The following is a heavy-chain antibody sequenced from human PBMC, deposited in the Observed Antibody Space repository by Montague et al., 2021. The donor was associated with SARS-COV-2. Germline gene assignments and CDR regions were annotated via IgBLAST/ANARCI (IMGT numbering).Heavy chain of an antibody. J-gene: IGHJ6*02. Sequence: SRSLSLSASGFTFGKYAMSWVRQVPGKGLEWVSVIYAGESSTSYADSVEGRLTISRDNSKNMVFLQMNNLRAEDTAVYYCAKDGDFYSNFKSAGLDVWGQGTTVTVSS. CDR1: GFTFGKYA. D-gene: IGHD4-11*01. CDR3: AKDGDFYSNFKSAGLDV. V-gene: IGHV3-23*03. CDR2: IYAGESST.